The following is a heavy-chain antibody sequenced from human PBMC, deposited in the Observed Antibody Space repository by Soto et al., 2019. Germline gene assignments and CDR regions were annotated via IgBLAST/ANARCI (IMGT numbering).Heavy chain of an antibody. Sequence: GGSLRFSCAASGFSFSDYYMSWIRQAPGKGLEWLSYISSSGSIIYYADSVKGRFTISMDNAKNSLYLQMNSLRAEDTAVYYCARDGTTQTETKGMDVWGQGTTVTVSS. D-gene: IGHD1-7*01. CDR2: ISSSGSII. V-gene: IGHV3-11*01. CDR3: ARDGTTQTETKGMDV. J-gene: IGHJ6*02. CDR1: GFSFSDYY.